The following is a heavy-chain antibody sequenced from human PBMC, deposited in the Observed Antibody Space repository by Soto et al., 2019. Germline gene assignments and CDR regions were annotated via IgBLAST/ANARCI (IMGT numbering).Heavy chain of an antibody. J-gene: IGHJ4*02. V-gene: IGHV3-21*01. CDR2: ISRTSSYI. CDR3: ARDTYFYDSGAYYNC. Sequence: GGSLRLSCAASGFTFSSYSMNWVRQAPGKGLEWVSSISRTSSYIYYADSVKGRFTISRDNAKNSLYLQMNSLRAEDTAVYYCARDTYFYDSGAYYNCWGQGTLVTVSS. CDR1: GFTFSSYS. D-gene: IGHD3-22*01.